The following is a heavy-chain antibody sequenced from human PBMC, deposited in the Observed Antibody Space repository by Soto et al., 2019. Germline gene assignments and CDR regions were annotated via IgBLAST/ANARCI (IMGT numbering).Heavy chain of an antibody. CDR3: VREPLSHYDFWSGYEDFDY. Sequence: GGSLRLSCAASGFTFSSFAMHWVRQAPGRGLEWVTVISSDGSGKHYADSFKGRFTISRDNSKNTVYLQMNSLRAEDTAVYHCVREPLSHYDFWSGYEDFDYWGQGTLVTVSS. D-gene: IGHD3-3*01. J-gene: IGHJ4*02. CDR1: GFTFSSFA. V-gene: IGHV3-30-3*01. CDR2: ISSDGSGK.